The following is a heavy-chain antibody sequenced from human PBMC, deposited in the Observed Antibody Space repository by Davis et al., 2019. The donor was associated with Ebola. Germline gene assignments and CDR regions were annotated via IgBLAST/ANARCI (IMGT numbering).Heavy chain of an antibody. V-gene: IGHV3-21*01. J-gene: IGHJ6*04. CDR1: GFTFSSYS. D-gene: IGHD3-9*01. Sequence: GESLKISCAASGFTFSSYSMNWVRQAPGKGLEWVSSISSSSSYIYYADSVKGRFTISRDNAKNSLYLQMNSLRAEDTAVYYCAKGKLTPYYYYYYGMDVWGKGTTVTVSS. CDR2: ISSSSSYI. CDR3: AKGKLTPYYYYYYGMDV.